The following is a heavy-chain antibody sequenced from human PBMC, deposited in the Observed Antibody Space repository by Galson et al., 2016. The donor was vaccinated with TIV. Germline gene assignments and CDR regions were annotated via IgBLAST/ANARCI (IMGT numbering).Heavy chain of an antibody. CDR1: GGTFSRYT. CDR3: ARGVAAAGTLSSGMDA. V-gene: IGHV1-69*02. CDR2: IIPLLGIT. D-gene: IGHD6-13*01. Sequence: SVKVSCKASGGTFSRYTVSWVRLAPGQGLEWMGRIIPLLGITNYAQKFQGRVTITTDRSTTTAYMELSSLRSVDTAVYYCARGVAAAGTLSSGMDAWGHGTTVTVSS. J-gene: IGHJ6*02.